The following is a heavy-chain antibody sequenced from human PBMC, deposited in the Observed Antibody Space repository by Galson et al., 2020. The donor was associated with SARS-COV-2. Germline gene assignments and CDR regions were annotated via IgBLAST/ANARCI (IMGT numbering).Heavy chain of an antibody. CDR1: GGSINIYY. Sequence: ASETLSLTCTVSGGSINIYYWSWIRQPPGKGLEWIGYLYYGGKTNYNPSLKTRVTISVDTSKSQFSLTLSSVTAADTAMYYCAGLPVVRGVDYWGQGIPVTVSS. J-gene: IGHJ4*02. D-gene: IGHD3-10*01. V-gene: IGHV4-59*01. CDR2: LYYGGKT. CDR3: AGLPVVRGVDY.